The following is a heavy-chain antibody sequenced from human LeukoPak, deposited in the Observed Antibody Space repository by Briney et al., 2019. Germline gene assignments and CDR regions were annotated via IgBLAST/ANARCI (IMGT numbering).Heavy chain of an antibody. Sequence: GGSLRLSCAASGFTFSSYGMHWVRQAPGKGLEWVAFIRYDGSNKYYADSVKGRFTISRDNAKNSLYLQMNSLRAEDTAVYYCARDLYSSGWGGEFDPWGQGTLVTVSS. D-gene: IGHD6-19*01. J-gene: IGHJ5*02. CDR1: GFTFSSYG. V-gene: IGHV3-30*02. CDR3: ARDLYSSGWGGEFDP. CDR2: IRYDGSNK.